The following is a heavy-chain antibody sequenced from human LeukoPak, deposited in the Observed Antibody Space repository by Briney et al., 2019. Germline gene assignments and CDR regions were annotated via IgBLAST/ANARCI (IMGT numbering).Heavy chain of an antibody. CDR3: ARKSYYDILTGYTYFDY. CDR1: GGTFSSYA. V-gene: IGHV1-69*13. D-gene: IGHD3-9*01. J-gene: IGHJ4*02. Sequence: ASVKVSCKASGGTFSSYAISWVRQAPGQGLEWMGGIIPIFGTANYAQKFQGRVTITADESTSTAYMELSSLRSEDTAVYYCARKSYYDILTGYTYFDYWGQGTLVTVSS. CDR2: IIPIFGTA.